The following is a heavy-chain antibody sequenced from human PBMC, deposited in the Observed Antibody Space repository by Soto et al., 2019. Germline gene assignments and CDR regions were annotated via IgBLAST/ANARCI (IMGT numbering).Heavy chain of an antibody. CDR2: INHSGST. CDR3: ARSGAHCSSTSCYYNWCDP. CDR1: GGSFSGYY. J-gene: IGHJ5*02. Sequence: SETLSLTCAVYGGSFSGYYWSWIRQPPGKGLEWIGEINHSGSTNYNPSLKSRVTISVDTSKNRLSLKLSSVTAAYTAVYYCARSGAHCSSTSCYYNWCDPWGQGTLVTVSS. V-gene: IGHV4-34*01. D-gene: IGHD2-2*01.